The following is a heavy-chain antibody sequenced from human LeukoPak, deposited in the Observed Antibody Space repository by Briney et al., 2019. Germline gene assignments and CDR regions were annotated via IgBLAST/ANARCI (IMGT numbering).Heavy chain of an antibody. D-gene: IGHD2-8*02. CDR3: ARDRLVYWLFDY. V-gene: IGHV1-2*02. J-gene: IGHJ4*02. Sequence: GASVKVSCKASGYTFTGYYMHWVRQAPGQGCEWMGWINPNSGGTNYAQKFQGRVTMTRDTSISTAYMELSRLRSDDTAVYYCARDRLVYWLFDYWGQGTLVTVFS. CDR2: INPNSGGT. CDR1: GYTFTGYY.